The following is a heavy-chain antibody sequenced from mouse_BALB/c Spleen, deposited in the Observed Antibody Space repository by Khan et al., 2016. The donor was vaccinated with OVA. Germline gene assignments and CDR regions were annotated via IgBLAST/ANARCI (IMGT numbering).Heavy chain of an antibody. Sequence: EVQLFESGPGLVKPSQSLSLTCTVTGYSITSGYAWNWIRQFPGNKLEWMGYISYSGGTSYNPSLKSRISITRDTSKNQFFLQLNSVTTEDTATYYCARGNYYGYYCDYWGQGTPLTVSS. CDR3: ARGNYYGYYCDY. J-gene: IGHJ2*01. D-gene: IGHD1-1*01. CDR2: ISYSGGT. CDR1: GYSITSGYA. V-gene: IGHV3-2*02.